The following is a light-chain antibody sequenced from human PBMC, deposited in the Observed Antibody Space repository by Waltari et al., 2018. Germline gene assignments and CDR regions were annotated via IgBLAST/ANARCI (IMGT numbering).Light chain of an antibody. Sequence: NQMPQSPSSLSASGADTVTITCRASQNIGRYLSWSQQKPGKAPKVLIYGVSTLHSGVPSRFSGSGSGTDFTLSISGLQPEDFATYYCHQTHDTPQTFGLGTKVEV. CDR3: HQTHDTPQT. J-gene: IGKJ1*01. V-gene: IGKV1-39*01. CDR2: GVS. CDR1: QNIGRY.